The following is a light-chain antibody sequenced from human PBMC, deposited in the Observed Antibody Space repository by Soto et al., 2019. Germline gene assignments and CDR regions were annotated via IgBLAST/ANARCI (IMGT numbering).Light chain of an antibody. V-gene: IGLV2-23*01. CDR1: NSDVGSYNL. J-gene: IGLJ3*02. CDR3: CSYAGTSGAHWV. Sequence: QSALTQPASVSGSPGQSITISCTGTNSDVGSYNLVSWYQHHPGKAPKLMVYEGSRGPSGVSNRFSGSKSGNTASLTISGLQAEDEADYFCCSYAGTSGAHWVFGGGTKLTVL. CDR2: EGS.